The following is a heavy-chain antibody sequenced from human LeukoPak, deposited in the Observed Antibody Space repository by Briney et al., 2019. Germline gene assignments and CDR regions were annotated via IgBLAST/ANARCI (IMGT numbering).Heavy chain of an antibody. CDR1: GFTVNTYS. Sequence: GGSLRLSCAASGFTVNTYSMSWVRQAPGKGLEWVSIISRTSESIFYADSVKGRFTISRDNAKNSLYLQMNGLRAEDTAAYYCARGATETTRSFDPWGQGTLVTVSS. J-gene: IGHJ5*02. CDR2: ISRTSESI. V-gene: IGHV3-21*01. D-gene: IGHD1-7*01. CDR3: ARGATETTRSFDP.